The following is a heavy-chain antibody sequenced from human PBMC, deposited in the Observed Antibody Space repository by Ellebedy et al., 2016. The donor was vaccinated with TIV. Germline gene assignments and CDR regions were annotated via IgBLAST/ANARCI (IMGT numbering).Heavy chain of an antibody. CDR2: IIPIFGTA. CDR1: GGTFSSYA. J-gene: IGHJ6*02. V-gene: IGHV1-69*13. D-gene: IGHD3-22*01. Sequence: ASVKVSCKASGGTFSSYAISWVRQAPGQGLEWMGGIIPIFGTANYAQKFQGRVTITADESTSTAYMELSSLRSEDTAVYYCARSIVGLPDGWYYGMDVWGQGTTVTVSS. CDR3: ARSIVGLPDGWYYGMDV.